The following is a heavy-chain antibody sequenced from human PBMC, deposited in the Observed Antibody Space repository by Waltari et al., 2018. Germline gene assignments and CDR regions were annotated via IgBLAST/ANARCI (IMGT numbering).Heavy chain of an antibody. CDR3: ARDSGYCSGGSCYIPDY. CDR1: GYSISSGYY. V-gene: IGHV4-38-2*02. Sequence: QMQLQESGPGLVKPSETLSLTCTVSGYSISSGYYWGWIRQPPGKGLEWIGSIYHSGSTYYNPSLKSRVTISVDTSKNQFSLKLSSVTAADTAVYYCARDSGYCSGGSCYIPDYWGQGTLVTVSS. D-gene: IGHD2-15*01. CDR2: IYHSGST. J-gene: IGHJ4*02.